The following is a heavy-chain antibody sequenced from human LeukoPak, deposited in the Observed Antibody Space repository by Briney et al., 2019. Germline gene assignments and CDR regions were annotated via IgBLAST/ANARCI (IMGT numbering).Heavy chain of an antibody. Sequence: SETLSLTCTVSGGSISSGGYYWSWLRQHPGRGLEWIGYIYYSGSTYYNPSLKSRVTISVDTSKNQFSLKLSSVTAADTAVYYCAGAGSGYFDYWGQGTLVTVSS. CDR1: GGSISSGGYY. D-gene: IGHD3-10*01. J-gene: IGHJ4*02. CDR3: AGAGSGYFDY. CDR2: IYYSGST. V-gene: IGHV4-31*03.